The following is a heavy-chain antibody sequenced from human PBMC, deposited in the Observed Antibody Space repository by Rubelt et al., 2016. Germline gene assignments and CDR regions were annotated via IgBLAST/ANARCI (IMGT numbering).Heavy chain of an antibody. CDR2: IYSAGNT. CDR1: GVSIKSGTHY. V-gene: IGHV4-31*11. D-gene: IGHD3-22*01. CDR3: ARDAHDRPGDDALDI. J-gene: IGHJ3*02. Sequence: QVQLRESGPGLVKPSGTLSLTCAVSGVSIKSGTHYWGWIRQPPGKSLEWIGYIYSAGNTFYNASLESRLTISLDTSKNQFSLKLSSVTAADAAVYFCARDAHDRPGDDALDIWGQGTMVTVSS.